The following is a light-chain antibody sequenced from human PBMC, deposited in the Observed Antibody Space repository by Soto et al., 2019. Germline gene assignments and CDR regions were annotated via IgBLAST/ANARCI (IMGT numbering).Light chain of an antibody. CDR2: GTS. Sequence: EVVLTQSPGTLSLSPGESATLSCRASQSVGSSYLAWYQQKPGQAPRLLIFGTSARATGIPARFSGSGSGTEFTLTISSLQSEDFAVYYCQQYNNWPRTFGQGTKVDIK. V-gene: IGKV3D-15*01. J-gene: IGKJ1*01. CDR1: QSVGSSY. CDR3: QQYNNWPRT.